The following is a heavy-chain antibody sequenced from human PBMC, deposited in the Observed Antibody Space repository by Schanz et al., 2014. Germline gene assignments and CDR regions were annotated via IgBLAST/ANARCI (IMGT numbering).Heavy chain of an antibody. J-gene: IGHJ4*02. V-gene: IGHV1-18*01. CDR2: ISPYNGNT. Sequence: QVQLVQSGAEVKKPGASVKVSCKASGYTFTSYGISWVRQAPGQGLEWMGWISPYNGNTNYAQKLQGRVTMTADTATSTDDMDLRSLRSDDTAVYYCARDQSPYTNSSDVRDFDFWGQGSLVTVSS. CDR3: ARDQSPYTNSSDVRDFDF. D-gene: IGHD6-6*01. CDR1: GYTFTSYG.